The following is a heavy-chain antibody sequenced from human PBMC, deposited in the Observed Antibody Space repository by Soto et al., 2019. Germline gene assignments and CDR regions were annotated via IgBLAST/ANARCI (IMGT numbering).Heavy chain of an antibody. Sequence: PGESLKISCEASGFRLSSYWIGWVRQMPGKGLEWMGIIHPSDSDTRYSPSFQGQVTISADKSISTAYLQWSSLKASDTAIYYCARHRNGYNSIVDWRQGTRVTV. D-gene: IGHD1-1*01. J-gene: IGHJ4*02. CDR3: ARHRNGYNSIVD. V-gene: IGHV5-51*01. CDR2: IHPSDSDT. CDR1: GFRLSSYW.